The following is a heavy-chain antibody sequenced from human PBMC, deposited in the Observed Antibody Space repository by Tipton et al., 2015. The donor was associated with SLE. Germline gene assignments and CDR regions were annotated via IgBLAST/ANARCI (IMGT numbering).Heavy chain of an antibody. J-gene: IGHJ4*02. CDR2: IYTSGST. V-gene: IGHV4-4*08. CDR3: ASRPYYDSSGSIDY. D-gene: IGHD3-22*01. CDR1: GGSISSYY. Sequence: TLSLTCTVSGGSISSYYWSWIRQPPGKGLEWIGYIYTSGSTNYNPSLKSRVTISVDTSKNQFSLKLSSVTAADTAVYYCASRPYYDSSGSIDYWGQGTLVTVSS.